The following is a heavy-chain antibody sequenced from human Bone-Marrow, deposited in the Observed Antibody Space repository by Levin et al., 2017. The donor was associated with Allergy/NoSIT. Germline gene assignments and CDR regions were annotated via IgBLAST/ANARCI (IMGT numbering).Heavy chain of an antibody. V-gene: IGHV4-59*01. D-gene: IGHD3-22*01. J-gene: IGHJ4*02. CDR1: GGSIRSYH. Sequence: PSETLSLTCTVSGGSIRSYHWTWIRQSPGKGLEWIGYIYYSGFTKYNPSLKSRVTISVDTSKNQFSLKLSSVTAADTATYYCARDTYYDSTGYFDSWGQGTLVTVSS. CDR2: IYYSGFT. CDR3: ARDTYYDSTGYFDS.